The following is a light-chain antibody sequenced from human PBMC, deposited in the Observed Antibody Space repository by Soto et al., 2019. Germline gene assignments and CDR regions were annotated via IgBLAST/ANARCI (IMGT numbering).Light chain of an antibody. Sequence: QSVLTQPASVSGSPGQSITISCTGTSSDVGRYDYVSWYQQHPGKAPKLMIYEVSNRPSGISNRFSGSKSGNTASLAISGLQPEDEADYYCTSYTSSSTRVFGTGTKVTVL. CDR1: SSDVGRYDY. V-gene: IGLV2-14*01. CDR3: TSYTSSSTRV. J-gene: IGLJ1*01. CDR2: EVS.